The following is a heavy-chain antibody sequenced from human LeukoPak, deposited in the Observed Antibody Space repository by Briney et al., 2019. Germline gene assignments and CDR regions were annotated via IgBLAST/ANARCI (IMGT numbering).Heavy chain of an antibody. CDR3: ATARRSTVVTLFDY. D-gene: IGHD4-23*01. CDR2: IYSGGST. V-gene: IGHV3-53*01. J-gene: IGHJ4*02. CDR1: GFTVSSNY. Sequence: GGSLRLSCAASGFTVSSNYMSWVRQAPGKGLEWVSVIYSGGSTYYADSVKGRFTISRDNSKNTLCLQMNSLRAEDTAVYSCATARRSTVVTLFDYWGQGTLVTVSS.